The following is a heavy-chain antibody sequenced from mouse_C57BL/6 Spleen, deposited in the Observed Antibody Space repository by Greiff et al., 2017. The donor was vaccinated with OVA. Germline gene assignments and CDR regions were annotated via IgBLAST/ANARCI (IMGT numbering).Heavy chain of an antibody. D-gene: IGHD1-1*01. CDR2: ISYDGSN. V-gene: IGHV3-6*01. J-gene: IGHJ1*03. Sequence: EVKLVESGPGLVKPSQSLSLTCSVTGYSITSGYYWNWIRQFPGNKLEWMGYISYDGSNNYNPSLKNRISITRDTSKNQYFLKLNSVTTEDTATYYGARDQTTVVAKGYFDVWGTGTTVTVSS. CDR1: GYSITSGYY. CDR3: ARDQTTVVAKGYFDV.